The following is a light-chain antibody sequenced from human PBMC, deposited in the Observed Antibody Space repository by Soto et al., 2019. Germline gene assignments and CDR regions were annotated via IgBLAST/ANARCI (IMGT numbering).Light chain of an antibody. CDR2: GVT. J-gene: IGLJ3*02. CDR3: SSYAGSNNLV. V-gene: IGLV2-8*01. Sequence: QSALTQPPSASGSPGQSVTISCTGTSSDVGAYTYVSWYQQHPGKAPKLMIYGVTERPSGVPDRFSGSKSGNTASLTVSGLQTEDEADYYCSSYAGSNNLVFGGGTQLTVL. CDR1: SSDVGAYTY.